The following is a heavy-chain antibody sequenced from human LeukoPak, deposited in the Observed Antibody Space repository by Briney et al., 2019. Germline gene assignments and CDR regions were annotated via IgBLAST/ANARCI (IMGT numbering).Heavy chain of an antibody. V-gene: IGHV3-23*01. D-gene: IGHD5-12*01. CDR3: AKDREPSGYDYRGDYFDN. CDR2: ISGSGGST. CDR1: GFTFSSYA. J-gene: IGHJ4*01. Sequence: TGGSLRLSCAASGFTFSSYAMSWVRQAPGKGLEWVSAISGSGGSTYYADSAKGRFTISRDNSKNTLYLQMNSLRAEDTAVYYCAKDREPSGYDYRGDYFDNSGHGDLVTVSS.